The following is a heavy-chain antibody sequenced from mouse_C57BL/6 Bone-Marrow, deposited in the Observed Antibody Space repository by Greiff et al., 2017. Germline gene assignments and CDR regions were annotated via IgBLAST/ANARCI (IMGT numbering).Heavy chain of an antibody. CDR3: AREDDGSHLYFGV. D-gene: IGHD2-3*01. V-gene: IGHV1-69*01. Sequence: QVQLQQPGAELVMPGASVKLSCKASGYTFTSYWMHWVKQRPGQGLEWIGEIDPSDSYTNYNQKYKGKSTLTVDKSSSTADMQLSSLTSKDSAVYYCAREDDGSHLYFGVWGTGTTVTVSS. J-gene: IGHJ1*03. CDR2: IDPSDSYT. CDR1: GYTFTSYW.